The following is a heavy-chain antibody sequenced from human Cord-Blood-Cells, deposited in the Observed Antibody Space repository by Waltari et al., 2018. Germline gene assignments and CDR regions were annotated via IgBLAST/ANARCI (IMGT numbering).Heavy chain of an antibody. V-gene: IGHV4-34*01. J-gene: IGHJ4*02. CDR1: GGSFSGYY. CDR2: INHSGRT. D-gene: IGHD2-2*01. Sequence: QVQLQQWGAGLLKPSETLSLTCAVYGGSFSGYYFSWIRQPPGKGLEWIGEINHSGRTNYNPSLKRRVTISVDTSKNQFSLKLSSVTAADTAVYYCARGGIVVVPAAIYTFDYWGQGTLVTVSS. CDR3: ARGGIVVVPAAIYTFDY.